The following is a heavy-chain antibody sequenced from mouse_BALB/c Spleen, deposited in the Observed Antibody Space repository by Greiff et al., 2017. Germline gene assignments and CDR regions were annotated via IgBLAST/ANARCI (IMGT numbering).Heavy chain of an antibody. CDR2: IWSGGST. V-gene: IGHV2-4-1*01. J-gene: IGHJ1*01. Sequence: VKLMESGPGLVQPSQSLSITCTVSGFSLTSYGVHWVRQSPGKGLEWLGVIWSGGSTDYNAAFISRLSISKDNSKSQVFFKMNSLQADDTAIYYCARNLYYGSSYGYFDVWGAGTTVTVSS. CDR1: GFSLTSYG. CDR3: ARNLYYGSSYGYFDV. D-gene: IGHD1-1*01.